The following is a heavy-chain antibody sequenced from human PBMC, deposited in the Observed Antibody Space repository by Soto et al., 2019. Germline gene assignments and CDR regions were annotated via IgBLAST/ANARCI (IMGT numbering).Heavy chain of an antibody. CDR3: ARGNDFGDY. J-gene: IGHJ4*02. D-gene: IGHD4-17*01. Sequence: QVQLVESGGGVVQPGRSLRLSCAASGFTFSTYVMHWVRQAPGKGLEWVALIWYDGSNKYYADSVKGRFTISRDNSNNTLDLEMNSLRAEDTAVYYCARGNDFGDYWGQGTLVTVSS. CDR1: GFTFSTYV. CDR2: IWYDGSNK. V-gene: IGHV3-33*01.